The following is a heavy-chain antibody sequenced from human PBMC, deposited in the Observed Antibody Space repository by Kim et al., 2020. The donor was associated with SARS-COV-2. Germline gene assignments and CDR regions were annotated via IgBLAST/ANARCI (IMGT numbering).Heavy chain of an antibody. V-gene: IGHV1-69*13. CDR2: IIPIFGTA. CDR1: GGTFSSYA. D-gene: IGHD2-15*01. CDR3: ARWGRTQVCSGGSCYSSLYGMDV. J-gene: IGHJ6*02. Sequence: SVKVSCKASGGTFSSYAISWVRQAPGQGLEWMGGIIPIFGTANYAQKFQGRVTITADESTSTAYMELSSLRSEDTAVYYCARWGRTQVCSGGSCYSSLYGMDVWGQGTTVTVSS.